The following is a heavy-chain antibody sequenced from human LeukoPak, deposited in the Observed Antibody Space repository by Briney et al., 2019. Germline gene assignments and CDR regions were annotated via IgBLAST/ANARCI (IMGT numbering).Heavy chain of an antibody. CDR2: INPNSGGT. D-gene: IGHD3-22*01. CDR3: ARDYYDSSGYHHGVGAFDI. J-gene: IGHJ3*02. V-gene: IGHV1-2*04. CDR1: GYTFTNYF. Sequence: ASVKVSCKASGYTFTNYFMHWVRQAPGQGLEWMGWINPNSGGTNYAQKFQGWVTMTRDTSISTAYMELSRLRSDDTAVYYCARDYYDSSGYHHGVGAFDIWGQGTMVTVSS.